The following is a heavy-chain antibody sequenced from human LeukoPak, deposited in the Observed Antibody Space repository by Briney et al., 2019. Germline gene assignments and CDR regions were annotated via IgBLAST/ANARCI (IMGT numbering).Heavy chain of an antibody. CDR2: IRSKAYGGTT. V-gene: IGHV3-49*04. D-gene: IGHD6-19*01. J-gene: IGHJ4*02. Sequence: GGSLRLSCTASGLTVGDYAMSWVRQAPGKGLEWVGLIRSKAYGGTTEYAASVKGRFTISRDDSKSIAYLQMNSLKTEDTAVYYCIRAGMNYSSGWYGFDYWGQGTLVTVSS. CDR3: IRAGMNYSSGWYGFDY. CDR1: GLTVGDYA.